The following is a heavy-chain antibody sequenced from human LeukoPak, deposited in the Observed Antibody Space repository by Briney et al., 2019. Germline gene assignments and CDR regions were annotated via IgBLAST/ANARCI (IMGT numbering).Heavy chain of an antibody. CDR2: INPDSGAT. CDR1: GYTFTDYY. CDR3: AAPPPGDY. J-gene: IGHJ4*02. Sequence: ASVKVSCKASGYTFTDYYIHWVRQAPGQGLEWMGWINPDSGATKYAQKFQGTVTITTDKSITTAYMELRRLRSDDTAVYYCAAPPPGDYWGKGTLVTVSS. D-gene: IGHD7-27*01. V-gene: IGHV1-2*02.